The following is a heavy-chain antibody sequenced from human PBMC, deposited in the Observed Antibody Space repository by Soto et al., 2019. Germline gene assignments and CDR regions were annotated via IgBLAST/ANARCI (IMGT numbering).Heavy chain of an antibody. CDR2: VYYRGST. Sequence: QVQLQESGPGLVKPSETMSLTCTVAGVSISNSNTYWNWVRQPPGKGLEWIGFVYYRGSTKYNPSLDGRVTISVDASRNQLSLELTSVTATDTAVYYCAGGGGSYSSGWYYDSWGQGTLVTVSS. D-gene: IGHD6-19*01. V-gene: IGHV4-59*08. CDR1: GVSISNSNTY. CDR3: AGGGGSYSSGWYYDS. J-gene: IGHJ4*02.